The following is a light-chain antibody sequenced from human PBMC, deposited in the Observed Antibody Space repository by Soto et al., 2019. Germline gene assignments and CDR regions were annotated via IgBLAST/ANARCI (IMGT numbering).Light chain of an antibody. Sequence: IQMTHSPSSLSASVGDRVIITCRSDHSINNYLNWYQQRPGKVPKLLIYAASTLQSGVPSRFSGSGSGRVFTLTINSLQPEDFATYYCQQSYSTLGTFGRGTKVDIK. CDR1: HSINNY. J-gene: IGKJ2*01. V-gene: IGKV1-39*01. CDR3: QQSYSTLGT. CDR2: AAS.